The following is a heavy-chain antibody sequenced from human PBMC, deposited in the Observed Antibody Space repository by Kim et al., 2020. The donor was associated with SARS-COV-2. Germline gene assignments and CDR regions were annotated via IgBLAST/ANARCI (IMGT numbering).Heavy chain of an antibody. CDR3: AKDYHYNSSGYYY. CDR2: IGWNSDRI. J-gene: IGHJ6*01. CDR1: GFRFGGYG. Sequence: SLRLSCAASGFRFGGYGMHWVRQAPGRGLEWVSGIGWNSDRIGYADSVKGRFSISRDNAKNSLYLQMNSLRTEDTAFYYCAKDYHYNSSGYYY. D-gene: IGHD3-22*01. V-gene: IGHV3-9*01.